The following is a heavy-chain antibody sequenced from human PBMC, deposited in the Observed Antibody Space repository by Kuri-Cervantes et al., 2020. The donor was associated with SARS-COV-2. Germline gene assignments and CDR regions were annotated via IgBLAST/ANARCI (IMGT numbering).Heavy chain of an antibody. CDR3: ASGGGVVVPAEEAWFDY. D-gene: IGHD2-2*01. J-gene: IGHJ4*02. V-gene: IGHV4-61*01. CDR2: IYYSGST. Sequence: SETLSLTCTVSGGSVSSGSYYWSWIRQPPGKGPEWIGYIYYSGSTNYNPSLKSRVTISVDTSKNQFSLKLSSVTAADTAVYYCASGGGVVVPAEEAWFDYWGQGTLVTVSS. CDR1: GGSVSSGSYY.